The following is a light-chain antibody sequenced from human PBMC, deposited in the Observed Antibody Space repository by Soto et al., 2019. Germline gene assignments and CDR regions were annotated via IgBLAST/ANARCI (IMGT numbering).Light chain of an antibody. J-gene: IGLJ1*01. CDR3: CSYAGSSTVYV. V-gene: IGLV2-23*01. CDR2: EGN. Sequence: QSVLTQPASVSGSPGQSITISCTGTSSDVGSYNLVSWYQQRPGQAPKLIIYEGNKRPSGVSNRFSASKSANTASLTISGLPAEDEADYYCCSYAGSSTVYVFGTGTKVTVL. CDR1: SSDVGSYNL.